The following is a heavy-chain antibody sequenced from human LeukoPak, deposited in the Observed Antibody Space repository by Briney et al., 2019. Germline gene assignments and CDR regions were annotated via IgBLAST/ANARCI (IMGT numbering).Heavy chain of an antibody. J-gene: IGHJ4*02. V-gene: IGHV3-20*04. CDR1: GFPFDDYG. D-gene: IGHD5-18*01. CDR2: ISWHGETT. CDR3: ARGLVLWLRSGYYFDY. Sequence: GGSLRLSCAASGFPFDDYGMLWVRQAPGKGLEWVSFISWHGETTYYSDSVKGRFTISRDNAKNSLYLQMNSLRAEDTAVYYCARGLVLWLRSGYYFDYWGQGTLVTVSS.